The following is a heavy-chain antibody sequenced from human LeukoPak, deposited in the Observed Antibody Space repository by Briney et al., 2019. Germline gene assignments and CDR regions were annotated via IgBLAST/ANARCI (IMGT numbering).Heavy chain of an antibody. CDR3: ARGRYYYDSSGQGGLFDY. CDR1: GGSFSGYY. CDR2: INHSGST. V-gene: IGHV4-34*01. Sequence: SETLSLTCAVYGGSFSGYYWSWIRQPPGKGLEWIGEINHSGSTNYNPSLKSRVTISVDMSKNHFSLKLSSVTAADTAMYYCARGRYYYDSSGQGGLFDYWGQGTLVTVSS. J-gene: IGHJ4*02. D-gene: IGHD3-22*01.